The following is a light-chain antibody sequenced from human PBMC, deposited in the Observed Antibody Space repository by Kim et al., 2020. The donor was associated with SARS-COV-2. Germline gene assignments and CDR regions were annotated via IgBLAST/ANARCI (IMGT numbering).Light chain of an antibody. V-gene: IGKV1-39*01. Sequence: DIQMTQSPSSLSASVGDRVTITCRASQSISRYLNWYQQQPGKAPKLLIYAASSLQSGVPSRFSGSGSGTDFTLTISGLQPEDSATYYCQQSSTAPFLTFGGGTKVDIK. CDR2: AAS. J-gene: IGKJ4*01. CDR3: QQSSTAPFLT. CDR1: QSISRY.